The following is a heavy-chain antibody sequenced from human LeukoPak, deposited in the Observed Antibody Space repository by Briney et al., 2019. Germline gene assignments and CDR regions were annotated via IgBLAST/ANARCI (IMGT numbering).Heavy chain of an antibody. J-gene: IGHJ6*02. CDR1: RYTFTSYG. D-gene: IGHD3-22*01. Sequence: SSVKVSCKASRYTFTSYGISWVRQAAGQGLEWMGWISAYNGNTNYAQKLQGRVTLTTDTSTSTDYMEMRSLRSDVTAVYYCARDIYYDGSGYYAPCYYGMDVWGQGTTVTVSS. CDR2: ISAYNGNT. V-gene: IGHV1-18*01. CDR3: ARDIYYDGSGYYAPCYYGMDV.